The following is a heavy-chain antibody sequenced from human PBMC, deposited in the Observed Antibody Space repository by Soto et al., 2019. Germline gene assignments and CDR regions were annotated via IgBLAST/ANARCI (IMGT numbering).Heavy chain of an antibody. D-gene: IGHD6-19*01. J-gene: IGHJ5*01. CDR2: ISGSGTTA. V-gene: IGHV3-23*01. CDR1: GFVFSSYA. CDR3: AVAVAAPAAIGS. Sequence: GGSLRLSCAASGFVFSSYAMSWVRQAPGKGLEWVSAISGSGTTAYYADSVKGRFIFSRDNPKNTMYLQMNSLRAEDTAVYYCAVAVAAPAAIGSWGQGTLVTVSS.